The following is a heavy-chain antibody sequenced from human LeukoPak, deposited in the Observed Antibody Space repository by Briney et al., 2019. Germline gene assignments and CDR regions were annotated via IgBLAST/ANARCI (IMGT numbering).Heavy chain of an antibody. Sequence: ASVKVSCKASGYTFTSYYMHWVRQAPGQGLEWMGIINPSGGSTSYAQKFQGRVTMTRDTSTSTVYMELSSLRSEDTAVYYCAKGGSPGGPKSYYYYGMDVWGQGTTVTVSS. J-gene: IGHJ6*02. CDR3: AKGGSPGGPKSYYYYGMDV. D-gene: IGHD3-10*01. CDR1: GYTFTSYY. V-gene: IGHV1-46*01. CDR2: INPSGGST.